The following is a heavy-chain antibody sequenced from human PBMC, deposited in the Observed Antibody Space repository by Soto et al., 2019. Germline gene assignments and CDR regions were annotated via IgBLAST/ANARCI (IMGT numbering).Heavy chain of an antibody. V-gene: IGHV4-30-2*01. J-gene: IGHJ4*02. CDR2: IYHSGST. D-gene: IGHD4-17*01. Sequence: SETLSLTCAVSGGSISSGGYSWSWIRQPPGKGLEWIGYIYHSGSTYYNPSLKSRVTISVDTSKNQFSLKLSSVTAADTAVYYCARPTDYRTVGYFDYWGQGTLVTVSS. CDR3: ARPTDYRTVGYFDY. CDR1: GGSISSGGYS.